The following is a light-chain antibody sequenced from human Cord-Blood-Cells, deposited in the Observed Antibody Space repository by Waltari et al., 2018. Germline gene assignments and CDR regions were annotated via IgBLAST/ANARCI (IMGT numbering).Light chain of an antibody. J-gene: IGLJ3*02. V-gene: IGLV3-21*03. Sequence: SYVLTQPPSLSVAPGKTARITCGGNNIGSKSVHWYQQKPGQAPVLVVYDESGRPSGIPERFSGSNSGNTATLTISRVEAGDEADYYCQVWDSSSDHWVFGGGTKLTVL. CDR2: DES. CDR3: QVWDSSSDHWV. CDR1: NIGSKS.